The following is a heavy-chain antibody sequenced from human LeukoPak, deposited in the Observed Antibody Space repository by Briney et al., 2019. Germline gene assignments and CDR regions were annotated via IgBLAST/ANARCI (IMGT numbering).Heavy chain of an antibody. CDR1: GGSISSSNW. D-gene: IGHD2-15*01. J-gene: IGHJ3*02. CDR3: ARAACSGGSCYFSRVAFDI. V-gene: IGHV4-4*02. Sequence: SETLSLTCAVSGGSISSSNWWSWVRQPPGKGLEWIGEIYHSGSTNYNPSLKSRVTISVDKSKNQFSLKLSSVTAADTAVYYCARAACSGGSCYFSRVAFDIWGQGTMVTVSS. CDR2: IYHSGST.